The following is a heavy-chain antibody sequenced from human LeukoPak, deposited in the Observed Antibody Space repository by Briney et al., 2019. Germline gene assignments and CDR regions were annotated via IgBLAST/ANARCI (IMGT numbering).Heavy chain of an antibody. CDR2: IKQDGSEK. Sequence: GGSLRLSCAASGFTFSSYAMSWVRQAPGKGLEWVANIKQDGSEKYYVDSVKGRFTISRDNAKNSLYLQMNSLRAEDTAVYYCARDFHRYYYDSSGYNGFDIWGQGTMVTVSS. CDR3: ARDFHRYYYDSSGYNGFDI. J-gene: IGHJ3*02. CDR1: GFTFSSYA. D-gene: IGHD3-22*01. V-gene: IGHV3-7*01.